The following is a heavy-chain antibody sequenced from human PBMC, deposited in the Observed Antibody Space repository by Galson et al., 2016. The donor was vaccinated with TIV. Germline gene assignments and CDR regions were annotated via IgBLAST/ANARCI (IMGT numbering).Heavy chain of an antibody. CDR1: GLIVSDNY. Sequence: SLRLSCATSGLIVSDNYMNWVRRAPGKGLEWVSVIDIDGSTRYADSVKGRFTISRDNSRNTLYLQMDSLRPDETSVYYCSRDRLHCGNECFLRYYYGMDVWGHGTTVTVSS. V-gene: IGHV3-66*02. CDR3: SRDRLHCGNECFLRYYYGMDV. CDR2: IDIDGST. D-gene: IGHD2-21*01. J-gene: IGHJ6*02.